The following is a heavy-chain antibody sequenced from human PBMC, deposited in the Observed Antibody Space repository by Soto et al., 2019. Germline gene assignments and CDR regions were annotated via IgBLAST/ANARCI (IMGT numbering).Heavy chain of an antibody. J-gene: IGHJ5*02. Sequence: SETLSLTCTVSGGSISSSSYYWGWIRQPPGKGLEWIGSIYYSGSTYYNPSLKSRVTISVDTSKNQFSLKLSSVTAADTAVYYCARLRDLRNWFDPWGQGTLVTVSS. V-gene: IGHV4-39*01. CDR3: ARLRDLRNWFDP. CDR1: GGSISSSSYY. CDR2: IYYSGST. D-gene: IGHD3-3*01.